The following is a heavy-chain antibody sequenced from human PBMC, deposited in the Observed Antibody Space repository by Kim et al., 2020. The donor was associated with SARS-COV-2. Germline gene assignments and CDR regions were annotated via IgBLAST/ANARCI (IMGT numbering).Heavy chain of an antibody. V-gene: IGHV4-39*07. D-gene: IGHD1-26*01. CDR3: ARGWVLSEWELLLVGWFDP. Sequence: SETLSLTCTVSGGSISSSSYYWGWIRQPPGKGLEWIGSIYYSGSTYYNPSLKSRVTISVDTSKNQFSLKLSSVTAADTAVYYCARGWVLSEWELLLVGWFDPWGQGTLVTVSS. CDR2: IYYSGST. J-gene: IGHJ5*02. CDR1: GGSISSSSYY.